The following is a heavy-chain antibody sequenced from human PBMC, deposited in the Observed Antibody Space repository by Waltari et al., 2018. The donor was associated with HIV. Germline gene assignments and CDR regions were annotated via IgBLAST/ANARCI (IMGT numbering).Heavy chain of an antibody. J-gene: IGHJ6*02. V-gene: IGHV3-48*01. Sequence: EVQLVESGGGLVQPGGSLRLSCAASGFTFSSYRMNWVRQAPGKGLEWGSYIRSSSSTIYYADSVKGRFTSSRDNAKNSLYLKMNSLRAEDTAVYYCARANGDFWSGYYTAYYGMDVWGQGTTVTVSS. CDR2: IRSSSSTI. CDR3: ARANGDFWSGYYTAYYGMDV. D-gene: IGHD3-3*01. CDR1: GFTFSSYR.